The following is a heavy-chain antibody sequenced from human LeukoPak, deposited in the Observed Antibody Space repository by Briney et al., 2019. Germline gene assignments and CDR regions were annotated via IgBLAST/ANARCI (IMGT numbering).Heavy chain of an antibody. CDR2: ISASGGST. CDR1: GFTFNSNG. V-gene: IGHV3-23*01. J-gene: IGHJ4*02. D-gene: IGHD1-26*01. CDR3: TKFSLRGTYSFDH. Sequence: PGGSLRLSYAASGFTFNSNGMSWVRQAPGKGLEWVSVISASGGSTYYADSVKGRFTISRDNSKNTLYLQINSLRVEDTAVYYCTKFSLRGTYSFDHWGQGTLVTVSS.